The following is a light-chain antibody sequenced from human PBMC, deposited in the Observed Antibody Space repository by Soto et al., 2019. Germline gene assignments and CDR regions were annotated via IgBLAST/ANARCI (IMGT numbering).Light chain of an antibody. Sequence: QLVLIQSPSASASLGASVKLTCTLSSGHSSYAIAWHQQQPEKGPRYLMKLSSDGSHYKGDGIPDRFSGSSSGAERYLTISSLQSEDEADYYCQTWGTGIVFGGGTKVTVL. J-gene: IGLJ2*01. CDR2: LSSDGSH. V-gene: IGLV4-69*01. CDR3: QTWGTGIV. CDR1: SGHSSYA.